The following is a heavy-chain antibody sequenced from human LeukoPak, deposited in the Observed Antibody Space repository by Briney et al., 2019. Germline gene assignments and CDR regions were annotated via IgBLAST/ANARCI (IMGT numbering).Heavy chain of an antibody. CDR1: GFTFDDYA. D-gene: IGHD6-13*01. J-gene: IGHJ4*02. CDR3: ARERQQLVPYYFDY. CDR2: ISWNSGSI. V-gene: IGHV3-9*01. Sequence: GRSLRLSCAASGFTFDDYAMHWVRQAPGKGLEWVSGISWNSGSIGYADSVKGRFTISRDNAKNSLYLQMNSLRAEDTAVYYCARERQQLVPYYFDYWGQGTLVTVSS.